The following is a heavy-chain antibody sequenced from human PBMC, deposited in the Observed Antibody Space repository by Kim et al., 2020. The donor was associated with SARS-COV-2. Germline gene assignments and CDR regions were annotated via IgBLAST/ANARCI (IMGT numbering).Heavy chain of an antibody. V-gene: IGHV3-15*01. Sequence: GGSLRLSCAASGFTFSNAWMSWVRQAPGKGLEWVGRIKSKTDGGTTDYAAPVKGRFTISRDHSKNTLYLQMNSLKTEDTAVYYCTTTGRSAILLWFGYGMDVWGQGTTVTVSS. CDR1: GFTFSNAW. D-gene: IGHD3-10*01. CDR3: TTTGRSAILLWFGYGMDV. CDR2: IKSKTDGGTT. J-gene: IGHJ6*02.